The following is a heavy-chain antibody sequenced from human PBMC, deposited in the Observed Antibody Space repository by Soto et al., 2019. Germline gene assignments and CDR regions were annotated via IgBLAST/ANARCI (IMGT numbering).Heavy chain of an antibody. D-gene: IGHD5-18*01. Sequence: GGSLRLSCSASGFTFSSYAMHWVRQAPGKGLEYVSAISSNGGSTYYADSVKGRFTISRDNSKNTLYLQMSSLRAEDTAVYYCVRSGYSYGNGLDDWGQGSLVTVSS. V-gene: IGHV3-64D*08. CDR2: ISSNGGST. CDR1: GFTFSSYA. CDR3: VRSGYSYGNGLDD. J-gene: IGHJ5*02.